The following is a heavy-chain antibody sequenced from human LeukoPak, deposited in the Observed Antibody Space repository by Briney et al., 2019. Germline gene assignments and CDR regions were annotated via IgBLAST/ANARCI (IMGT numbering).Heavy chain of an antibody. CDR3: ARDLGCSGYCTNGVCFFDAFDI. V-gene: IGHV3-7*01. J-gene: IGHJ3*02. Sequence: GGSLRLSCAASGFTFSSYWMSWVRQAPGKGLEWVANIKQDGSEKYYVDSVKGRFTISRDNAKNSLYLQMNSLRAEDTAVYYCARDLGCSGYCTNGVCFFDAFDIWGQGTMVTVSS. D-gene: IGHD2-8*01. CDR1: GFTFSSYW. CDR2: IKQDGSEK.